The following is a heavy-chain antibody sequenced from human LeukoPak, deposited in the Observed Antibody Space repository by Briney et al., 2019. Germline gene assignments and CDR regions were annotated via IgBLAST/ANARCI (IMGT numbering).Heavy chain of an antibody. V-gene: IGHV4-61*05. Sequence: SETLSLTCTVSGGSISSSSYYWGWIRQPPGKGLEWIGYIYYSGSTNYNPSLKSRVTISVDTSKNQFSLKLSSVTAADTAVYYCARTHGGIAEPINYYYMDVWGKGTTVTVSS. CDR2: IYYSGST. D-gene: IGHD6-13*01. J-gene: IGHJ6*03. CDR1: GGSISSSSYY. CDR3: ARTHGGIAEPINYYYMDV.